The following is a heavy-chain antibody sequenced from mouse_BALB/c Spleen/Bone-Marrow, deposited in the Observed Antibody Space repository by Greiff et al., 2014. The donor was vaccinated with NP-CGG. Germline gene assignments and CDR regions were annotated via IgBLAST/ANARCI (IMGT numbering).Heavy chain of an antibody. D-gene: IGHD2-12*01. CDR3: ARSLLRRDALDD. CDR1: GYSFTGYN. V-gene: IGHV1S135*01. CDR2: IDPYSGGT. Sequence: EVQLQQSGPELEKPGASVRISCKASGYSFTGYNINWVRQSNGKSLEWIGYIDPYSGGTSYYQRFKDRATLTVDKSSSTAYMQLKSLTSEDSAVYYCARSLLRRDALDDWGQGTSVTV. J-gene: IGHJ4*01.